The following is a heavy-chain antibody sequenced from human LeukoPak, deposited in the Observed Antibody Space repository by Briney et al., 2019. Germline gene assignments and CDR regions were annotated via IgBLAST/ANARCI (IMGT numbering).Heavy chain of an antibody. CDR2: IYYSGST. D-gene: IGHD2-21*02. CDR3: ARIPFRSCGGACRKSAN. CDR1: GGSISSGGYY. Sequence: SETLSLTCTVSGGSISSGGYYWSWIRQHPGKGLEWIGYIYYSGSTYYNPSLKSRVTISVDTSKNQFSLKLNSVTAADTAVYYCARIPFRSCGGACRKSANWGQGTLVTVSS. J-gene: IGHJ4*02. V-gene: IGHV4-31*03.